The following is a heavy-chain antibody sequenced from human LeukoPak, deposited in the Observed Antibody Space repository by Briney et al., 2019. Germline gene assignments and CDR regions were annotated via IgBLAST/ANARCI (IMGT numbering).Heavy chain of an antibody. V-gene: IGHV3-30*02. CDR1: GFTFSSYA. J-gene: IGHJ3*02. Sequence: GGSLRLSCAASGFTFSSYAMSWVRRAPGKGLEWVAFIRYDGSNKYYADSVKGRFTISRDNSKNTLYLQMNSLRAEDTAVYYCAKDRITMIVGYDAFDIWGQGTMVTVSS. CDR2: IRYDGSNK. D-gene: IGHD3-22*01. CDR3: AKDRITMIVGYDAFDI.